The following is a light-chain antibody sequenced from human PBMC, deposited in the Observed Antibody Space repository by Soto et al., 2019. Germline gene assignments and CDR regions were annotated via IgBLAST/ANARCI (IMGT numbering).Light chain of an antibody. Sequence: QSALTQPASVSGSPGQSITISCTGTSSGVGSYNLVSWYQQHPGKAPKLMIYEVSKRPSGVSNRFSGSKSGNTASLTISGLQAEDEADYYCFSYAGSSTFYVFGTGTKVTVL. V-gene: IGLV2-23*02. CDR1: SSGVGSYNL. CDR3: FSYAGSSTFYV. CDR2: EVS. J-gene: IGLJ1*01.